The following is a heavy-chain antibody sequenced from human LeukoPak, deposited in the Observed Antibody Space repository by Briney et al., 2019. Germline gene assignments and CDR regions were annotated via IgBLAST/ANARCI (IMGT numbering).Heavy chain of an antibody. Sequence: GGSLRLSCAASGFTFSSHSMNWVRQAPGKGLEWVSSISSSSSYIYYADSVKGRFTISRDNAKNSLYLQMNSLRAEDTAVYYCARAIAVAHFDYWGQGTLVTVSS. J-gene: IGHJ4*02. CDR1: GFTFSSHS. CDR2: ISSSSSYI. CDR3: ARAIAVAHFDY. D-gene: IGHD6-19*01. V-gene: IGHV3-21*01.